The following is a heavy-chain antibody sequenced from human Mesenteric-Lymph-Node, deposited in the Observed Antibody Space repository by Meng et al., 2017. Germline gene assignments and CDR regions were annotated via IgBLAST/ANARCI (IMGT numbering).Heavy chain of an antibody. D-gene: IGHD3-16*02. J-gene: IGHJ1*01. Sequence: GESLKISCATSGFTFSNCEMNWVRQAPGKGLEWVGRIKSKTDGGTTDYAAPVKGRFTISRDDSKNTLYLQMNSLKTEDTAVYYCTTEYYDYVWGSYRYTRAEYFQHWGQGTLVTVSS. CDR3: TTEYYDYVWGSYRYTRAEYFQH. CDR1: GFTFSNCE. V-gene: IGHV3-15*01. CDR2: IKSKTDGGTT.